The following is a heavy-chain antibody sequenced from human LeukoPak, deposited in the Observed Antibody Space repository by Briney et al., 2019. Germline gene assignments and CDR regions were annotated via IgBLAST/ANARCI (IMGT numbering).Heavy chain of an antibody. CDR1: GVTFSSYA. CDR3: ARRRDGYSYYFDY. V-gene: IGHV3-23*01. J-gene: IGHJ4*02. CDR2: ISGSGAST. Sequence: GGSLRLSCAASGVTFSSYAMSWVRQAPGKGLEWVSVISGSGASTYYADSVKGRFTISRDNSKNTLYLQMNSLRAEDTAVYYCARRRDGYSYYFDYWGQGTLVTVSS. D-gene: IGHD5-24*01.